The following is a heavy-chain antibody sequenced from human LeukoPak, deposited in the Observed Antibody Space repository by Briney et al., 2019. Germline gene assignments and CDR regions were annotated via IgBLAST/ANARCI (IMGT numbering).Heavy chain of an antibody. Sequence: PSETLSLTCTVSGGSISSYYWSWIRQPPGKGLEWIGYIYYSGSTNYNPSLKSRVTISVDTSKNQFSLKLNSLTAADTAVYFCARDPYCTGGGCYHRFDAWGQGTLVTVSS. D-gene: IGHD2-15*01. CDR1: GGSISSYY. CDR2: IYYSGST. V-gene: IGHV4-59*12. J-gene: IGHJ5*02. CDR3: ARDPYCTGGGCYHRFDA.